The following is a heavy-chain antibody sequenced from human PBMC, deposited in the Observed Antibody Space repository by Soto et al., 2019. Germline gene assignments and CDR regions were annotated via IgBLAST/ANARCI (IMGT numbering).Heavy chain of an antibody. CDR1: GGSGSSGSYY. D-gene: IGHD3-10*01. Sequence: SETLSLTCTVSGGSGSSGSYYWSWVRQPPGKGLEWIGEIYHSGSTNYNPSLKRRVTISVDKSKNQFSLKLSSVTAADTAVYYCARVSGSYYYGMDVWGQGTTVTVSS. J-gene: IGHJ6*02. CDR2: IYHSGST. V-gene: IGHV4-39*07. CDR3: ARVSGSYYYGMDV.